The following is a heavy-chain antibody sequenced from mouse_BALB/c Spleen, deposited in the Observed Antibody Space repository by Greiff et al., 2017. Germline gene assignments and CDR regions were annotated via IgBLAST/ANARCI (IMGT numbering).Heavy chain of an antibody. D-gene: IGHD1-1*01. CDR3: AGYYGSSPWFAY. CDR2: IDPENGDT. CDR1: GFNIKDYY. Sequence: EVQLQQSGAELVRSGASVKLSCTASGFNIKDYYMHWVKQRPEQGLEWIGWIDPENGDTEYAPKFQGKATMTADTSSNTAYLQLSSLTSEDTAVYYCAGYYGSSPWFAYWGQGTLVTVSA. V-gene: IGHV14-4*02. J-gene: IGHJ3*01.